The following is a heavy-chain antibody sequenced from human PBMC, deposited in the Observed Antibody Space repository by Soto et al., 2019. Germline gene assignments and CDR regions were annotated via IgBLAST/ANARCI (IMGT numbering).Heavy chain of an antibody. V-gene: IGHV6-1*01. J-gene: IGHJ5*02. D-gene: IGHD5-12*01. CDR2: TYFRSKWYN. CDR3: AKGENLGPKTGYALDP. CDR1: GDSVSSNTAS. Sequence: SQTLSLTCAISGDSVSSNTASWNWIRQSPSRGLEWLGRTYFRSKWYNDYAVSVKSRIRINPDTSNNQFSLQLNSVTPEDTAVYFCAKGENLGPKTGYALDPWGQGIMVTVSS.